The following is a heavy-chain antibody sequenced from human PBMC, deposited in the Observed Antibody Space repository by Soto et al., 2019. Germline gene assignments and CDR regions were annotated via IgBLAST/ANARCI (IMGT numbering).Heavy chain of an antibody. J-gene: IGHJ4*02. CDR1: GGTFSSYA. Sequence: AASVKVSCKASGGTFSSYAISWVRQAPGQGLEWMGGIIPIFGTANYAQKFQGRVTITADESTSTAYMELSSLRSEDTAVYYCASSIKYYYDSSGYYYVKNRSYFDYWGQGTLVTVSS. V-gene: IGHV1-69*13. D-gene: IGHD3-22*01. CDR2: IIPIFGTA. CDR3: ASSIKYYYDSSGYYYVKNRSYFDY.